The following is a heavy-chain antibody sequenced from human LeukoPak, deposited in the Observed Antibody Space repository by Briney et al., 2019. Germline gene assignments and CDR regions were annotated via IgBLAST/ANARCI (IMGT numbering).Heavy chain of an antibody. CDR2: ISSSSAYI. J-gene: IGHJ4*02. Sequence: KPGGSLRLSCAASGFTFSSYSMNWVRQAPGKGLEWVSSISSSSAYIYYADSMKGRFTISRDNAKNTLYLQMNSLRAEDTAVYYCARDRMYSSSSFDSWGQGTLVTVSS. D-gene: IGHD6-6*01. CDR3: ARDRMYSSSSFDS. CDR1: GFTFSSYS. V-gene: IGHV3-21*01.